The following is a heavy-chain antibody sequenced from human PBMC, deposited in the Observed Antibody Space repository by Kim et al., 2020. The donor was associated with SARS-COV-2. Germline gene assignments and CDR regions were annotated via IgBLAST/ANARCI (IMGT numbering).Heavy chain of an antibody. J-gene: IGHJ3*02. CDR2: SGST. Sequence: SGSTNYTPTLRGRVTMSVDTSKNQFSLKLSSVTAADTAVYYCAQGYAFDIWGRGTMLTVSS. V-gene: IGHV4-4*07. D-gene: IGHD5-18*01. CDR3: AQGYAFDI.